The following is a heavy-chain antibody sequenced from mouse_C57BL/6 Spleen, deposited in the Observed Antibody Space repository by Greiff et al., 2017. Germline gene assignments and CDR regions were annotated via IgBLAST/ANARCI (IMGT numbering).Heavy chain of an antibody. CDR2: ISYDGSN. Sequence: DVQLQESGPGLVKPSQSLSLTCSVTGYSITSGYYWNWIRQFPGNKLEWMGYISYDGSNNYNPSLKNRISITRDTSKNQFFLKLNSVTTEDTATYYCARDHGGSDYWGQGTTLTVSS. CDR1: GYSITSGYY. J-gene: IGHJ2*01. V-gene: IGHV3-6*01. D-gene: IGHD1-1*01. CDR3: ARDHGGSDY.